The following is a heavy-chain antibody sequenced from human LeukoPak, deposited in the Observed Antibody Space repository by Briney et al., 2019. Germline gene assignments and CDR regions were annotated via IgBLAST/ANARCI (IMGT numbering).Heavy chain of an antibody. CDR1: GYSFTSYW. CDR2: IYPGDSDT. J-gene: IGHJ4*02. V-gene: IGHV5-51*01. Sequence: GESLKISCKGSGYSFTSYWIGWVRQMPGKGLEWMGIIYPGDSDTRYSPSFQGQVTISAGKSISTAYLQWSSLKASDTAMYYCVRREKFCSSTSFYGYWGQGTLVTVSS. CDR3: VRREKFCSSTSFYGY. D-gene: IGHD2-2*01.